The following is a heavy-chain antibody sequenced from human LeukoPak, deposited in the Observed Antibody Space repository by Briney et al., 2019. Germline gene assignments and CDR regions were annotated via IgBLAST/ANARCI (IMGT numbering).Heavy chain of an antibody. CDR3: ARDRGSGEFDY. D-gene: IGHD3-10*01. CDR2: INSDGSRI. V-gene: IGHV3-74*01. CDR1: GFTFSSYW. J-gene: IGHJ4*02. Sequence: GGSLRLSCAASGFTFSSYWMHWARQAPGKGLVWVSRINSDGSRISYADAVKGRFTISRDNAKNTLYLQMNSLRAEDTAVYYCARDRGSGEFDYWGQGTLVTVSS.